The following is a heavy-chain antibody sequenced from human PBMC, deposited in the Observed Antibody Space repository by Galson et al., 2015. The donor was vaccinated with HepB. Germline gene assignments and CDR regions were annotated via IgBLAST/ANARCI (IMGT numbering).Heavy chain of an antibody. CDR2: ISSSSSYI. V-gene: IGHV3-21*01. D-gene: IGHD3-22*01. CDR1: GFTFSSYS. CDR3: ARDLLYYYDSSGYYYYDAFDI. Sequence: SLRLSCAASGFTFSSYSMNWVRQAPGKGLEWVSSISSSSSYIYYADSVKGRFTISRDNAKNSLYLQMNSLRAEDTAVYYCARDLLYYYDSSGYYYYDAFDIWGQGTMVTVSS. J-gene: IGHJ3*02.